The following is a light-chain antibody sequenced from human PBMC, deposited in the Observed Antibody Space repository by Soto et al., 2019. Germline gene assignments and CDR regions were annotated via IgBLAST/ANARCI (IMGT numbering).Light chain of an antibody. Sequence: DIQIAQSPSTLSSSVPERVTITCLASQSISSWLAWYQQKPGKAPNLLIHKASHLESGVPSRFSGSGSGTEFTLTISSLQPGDFATYYCQHYNTYPWTFGQGTKVDIK. J-gene: IGKJ1*01. CDR1: QSISSW. V-gene: IGKV1-5*03. CDR3: QHYNTYPWT. CDR2: KAS.